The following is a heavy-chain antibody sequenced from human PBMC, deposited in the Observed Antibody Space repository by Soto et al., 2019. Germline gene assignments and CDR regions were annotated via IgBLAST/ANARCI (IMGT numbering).Heavy chain of an antibody. Sequence: ASVKVSCKASGYTFTSYGISWVLQAPGQGLEWMGWISAYNGNTNYAQKLQGRVTMTTDTSTSTAYMELRSLRSDDTAVYYCARDLSGLLLWFGESHDAFDIWGQGTMVTVSS. D-gene: IGHD3-10*01. CDR3: ARDLSGLLLWFGESHDAFDI. J-gene: IGHJ3*02. V-gene: IGHV1-18*01. CDR1: GYTFTSYG. CDR2: ISAYNGNT.